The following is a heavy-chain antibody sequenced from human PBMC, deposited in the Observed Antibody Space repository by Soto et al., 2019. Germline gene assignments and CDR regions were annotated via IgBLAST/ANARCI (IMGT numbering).Heavy chain of an antibody. CDR3: ARGITLVRGVTQNNWFDP. CDR2: ISTYNGNT. CDR1: TETFNNYG. V-gene: IGHV1-18*04. J-gene: IGHJ5*02. D-gene: IGHD3-10*01. Sequence: ASVKVSCKASTETFNNYGIAWVRQAPGQGLEWMGWISTYNGNTNYAQKLQGRVTMTTDTSTSTAYMELRSLRSDDTAVYYCARGITLVRGVTQNNWFDPWGQGTLVTVSS.